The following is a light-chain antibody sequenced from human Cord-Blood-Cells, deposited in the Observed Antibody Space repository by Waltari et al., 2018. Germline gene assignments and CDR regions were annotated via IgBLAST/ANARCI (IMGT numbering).Light chain of an antibody. V-gene: IGKV1-33*01. CDR1: QDISNY. Sequence: DIQMTQSHSSLSASVGDRVTITCQASQDISNYLNLYQQKPGKAPKLLIYDASNLETGVPSSFSGGGSGTDFTFNSSRLQPEDIAIDCGQQYDDLPPFGQGTKLALK. J-gene: IGKJ2*01. CDR2: DAS. CDR3: QQYDDLPP.